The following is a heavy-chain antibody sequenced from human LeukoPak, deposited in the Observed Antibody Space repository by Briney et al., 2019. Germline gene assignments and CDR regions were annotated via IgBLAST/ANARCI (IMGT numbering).Heavy chain of an antibody. CDR1: GGSISSYY. Sequence: SETLSLTCTVSGGSISSYYWSWIRQPPVKGLEWIGYIYYSGSTNYNPSLKSRVTISVDTSKNQFSLKLSSVTAADTAVYYCSAVTRGGVFDYWGQGTLVTVSS. D-gene: IGHD4-11*01. CDR3: SAVTRGGVFDY. V-gene: IGHV4-59*01. CDR2: IYYSGST. J-gene: IGHJ4*02.